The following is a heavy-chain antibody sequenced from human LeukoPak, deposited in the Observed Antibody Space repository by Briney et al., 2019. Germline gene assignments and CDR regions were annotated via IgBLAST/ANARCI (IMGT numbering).Heavy chain of an antibody. CDR1: DYTFTSYG. Sequence: ASVKVSCKASDYTFTSYGITWVRQAPGQGLEWMGWISAYDGNTNYAQKLQGRVTMTTDASTSTSYMELRSLRSDDTAVYYCVRDAYGSGKGYFDYWGQGTLVTVSS. CDR2: ISAYDGNT. D-gene: IGHD3-10*01. J-gene: IGHJ4*02. V-gene: IGHV1-18*01. CDR3: VRDAYGSGKGYFDY.